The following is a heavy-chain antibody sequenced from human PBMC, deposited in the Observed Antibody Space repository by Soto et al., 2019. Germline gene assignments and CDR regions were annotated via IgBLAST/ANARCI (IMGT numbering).Heavy chain of an antibody. CDR3: ARGRSGWYAEFDY. V-gene: IGHV3-13*01. Sequence: EVQLVESGGGLVQPGGSLRLSCAASGFMFSNYDMHWVRQVIGKGLEWVSAIGTTGDAYYPGSVKGRFTISRDNDKNSLYLQANSLRDGDTAVYYCARGRSGWYAEFDYWGQGTLVTVSS. CDR1: GFMFSNYD. D-gene: IGHD6-13*01. J-gene: IGHJ4*02. CDR2: IGTTGDA.